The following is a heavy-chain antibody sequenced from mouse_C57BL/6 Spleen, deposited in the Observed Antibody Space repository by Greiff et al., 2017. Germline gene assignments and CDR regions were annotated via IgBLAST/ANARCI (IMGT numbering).Heavy chain of an antibody. Sequence: EVHLVESGGDLVKPGGSLKLSCAASGFTFSSYGMSWVRQTPDKRLEWVATISSGGSYTYYPDSVKGRFTISRDNAKNTLYLQMSSLKSEDTAMYYCASLYGDAMDYWGQGTSVTVSS. CDR2: ISSGGSYT. V-gene: IGHV5-6*01. CDR1: GFTFSSYG. J-gene: IGHJ4*01. CDR3: ASLYGDAMDY. D-gene: IGHD1-1*01.